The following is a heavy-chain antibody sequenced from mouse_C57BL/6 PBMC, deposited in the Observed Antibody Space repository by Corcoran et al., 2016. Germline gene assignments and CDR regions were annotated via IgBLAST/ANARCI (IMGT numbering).Heavy chain of an antibody. CDR1: GYTFTDYN. CDR2: INPNNGGT. J-gene: IGHJ2*01. CDR3: ARSYYYGSSYMYYFDY. V-gene: IGHV1-18*01. Sequence: EVQLQQSGPELVKPGASVKIPCKASGYTFTDYNMDWVKQSHGKSLEWIGDINPNNGGTIYNQKFKGKATLTVDKSSSTAYMELRSLTSEDTAVYYCARSYYYGSSYMYYFDYWGQGTTLTVSS. D-gene: IGHD1-1*01.